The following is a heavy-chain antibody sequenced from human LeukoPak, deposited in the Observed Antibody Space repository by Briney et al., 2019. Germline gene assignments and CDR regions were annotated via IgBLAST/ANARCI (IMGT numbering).Heavy chain of an antibody. D-gene: IGHD6-25*01. J-gene: IGHJ6*03. CDR1: GFTFSSYA. CDR2: ISYDGSNK. Sequence: GGSPRLSCAASGFTFSSYAMHWVRQAPGKGLEWVAVISYDGSNKYYADSVKGRFTISRDNSKNTLYLQMNSLRAEDTAVYYCARSASYYYYYYMDVWGKGTTVTVSS. V-gene: IGHV3-30*01. CDR3: ARSASYYYYYYMDV.